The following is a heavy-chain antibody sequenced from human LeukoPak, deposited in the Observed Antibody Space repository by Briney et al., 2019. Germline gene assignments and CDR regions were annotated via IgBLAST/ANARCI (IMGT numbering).Heavy chain of an antibody. CDR1: GYTFNNHD. V-gene: IGHV1-18*01. J-gene: IGHJ4*02. CDR2: INTYSANT. CDR3: ARVDSGYDPTRY. D-gene: IGHD5-12*01. Sequence: ASVKVSCKASGYTFNNHDINWVRQAPGRGLEWMGWINTYSANTNYAQSFQDRVIMTTDTSTSTAYMELRSLRADDTAVYYCARVDSGYDPTRYWGQGTLVTVSS.